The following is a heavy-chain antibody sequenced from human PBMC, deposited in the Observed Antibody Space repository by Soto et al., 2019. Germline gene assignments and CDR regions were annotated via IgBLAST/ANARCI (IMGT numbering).Heavy chain of an antibody. Sequence: GGSLRLSCISSGFTFRTYTMNWVRQAPGKGLEWVSGIRGFSPYTFYAESVKGRFTISRDNAKNSLYLQMNSLRAEDTAVYYCAKVIKTWIQLWFYFDCWGQGTLVTVSS. CDR3: AKVIKTWIQLWFYFDC. CDR1: GFTFRTYT. V-gene: IGHV3-21*04. D-gene: IGHD5-18*01. CDR2: IRGFSPYT. J-gene: IGHJ4*02.